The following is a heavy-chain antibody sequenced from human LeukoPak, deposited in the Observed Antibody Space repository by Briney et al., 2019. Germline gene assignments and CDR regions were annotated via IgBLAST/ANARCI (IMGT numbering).Heavy chain of an antibody. CDR1: GFTFSRYW. V-gene: IGHV3-74*01. J-gene: IGHJ4*02. CDR3: ASDFTGRDDY. D-gene: IGHD2-8*02. CDR2: MNTDGSRI. Sequence: GGSLRLSCAASGFTFSRYWVHWVRQAPGKGLVWVSRMNTDGSRIGYADSVKGRFTISRDNAKNTLYLQMNSLGAEDTAVYSCASDFTGRDDYWGQGTLVTVSS.